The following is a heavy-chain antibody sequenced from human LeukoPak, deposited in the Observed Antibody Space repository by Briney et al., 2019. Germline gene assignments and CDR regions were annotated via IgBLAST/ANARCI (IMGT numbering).Heavy chain of an antibody. CDR2: INHSGST. V-gene: IGHV4-34*01. Sequence: SETLSLTCAVYGGSFSGYYWSWIRQPPGKGLEWIGEINHSGSTNYNPSLKSRVTISVDTSKNQFSPKLSSVTAADTAVYYCARDYFYVWGSYRYGFDYWSQGTLVTVSS. D-gene: IGHD3-16*02. CDR1: GGSFSGYY. J-gene: IGHJ4*02. CDR3: ARDYFYVWGSYRYGFDY.